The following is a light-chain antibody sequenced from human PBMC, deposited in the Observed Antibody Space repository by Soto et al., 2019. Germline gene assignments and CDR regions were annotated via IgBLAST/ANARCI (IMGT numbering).Light chain of an antibody. CDR2: ATS. CDR1: QALNGN. J-gene: IGKJ1*01. Sequence: AIRMTQSPSSLSASTGDRFAITCRASQALNGNLAWYQQKSGKAPKVLIYATSTLQSGVPSRFSASGSGTDFTLTINSLQSEDVATYYCQQYYEYPRTFGKGTTVAIK. CDR3: QQYYEYPRT. V-gene: IGKV1-8*01.